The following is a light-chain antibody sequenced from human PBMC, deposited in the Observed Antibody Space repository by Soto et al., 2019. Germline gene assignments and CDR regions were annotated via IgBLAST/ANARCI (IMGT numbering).Light chain of an antibody. CDR2: RAS. CDR3: QQYETYSWT. J-gene: IGKJ1*01. V-gene: IGKV1-5*03. Sequence: DIQMTQSPSSVSASVGDRVTITCRASQTISTWLAWYQQKPGKGPTLLIYRASRLESGVPSRFSGSGSGTEFALTISSLQPADFATYYCQQYETYSWTFGQGTKVDI. CDR1: QTISTW.